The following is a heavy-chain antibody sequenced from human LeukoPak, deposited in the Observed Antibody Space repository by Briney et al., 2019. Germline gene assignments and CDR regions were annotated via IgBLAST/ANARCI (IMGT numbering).Heavy chain of an antibody. CDR2: IYPDDSDT. J-gene: IGHJ6*03. Sequence: PGESLKISCKGSGYTFSSYWIGWVRQMPGKGLEWMGIIYPDDSDTRYSPSFQGQVTISADKSISTAYLQWSSLKASDTAMYYCARLAYCSKIFCFSNNSYSLNVWAKGPRSPSP. V-gene: IGHV5-51*01. D-gene: IGHD2-21*01. CDR3: ARLAYCSKIFCFSNNSYSLNV. CDR1: GYTFSSYW.